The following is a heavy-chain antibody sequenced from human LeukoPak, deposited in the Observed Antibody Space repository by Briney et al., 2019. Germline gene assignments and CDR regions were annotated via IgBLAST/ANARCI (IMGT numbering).Heavy chain of an antibody. V-gene: IGHV3-7*03. CDR1: GFPFNAYW. CDR3: ARSLPYGTTWYGRSDF. D-gene: IGHD6-13*01. CDR2: IRQDGDTK. J-gene: IGHJ4*02. Sequence: GGSLRLSCAAYGFPFNAYWMTWVRQAPGKGLEWVDNIRQDGDTKYYVDSVKGRFTISRDNAMNSLYLQMNSLRAEDTAIYYCARSLPYGTTWYGRSDFWGQGTLVTVSS.